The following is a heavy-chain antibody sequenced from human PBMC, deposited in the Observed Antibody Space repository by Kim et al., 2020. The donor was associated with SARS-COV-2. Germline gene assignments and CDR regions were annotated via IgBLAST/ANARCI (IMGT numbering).Heavy chain of an antibody. J-gene: IGHJ4*02. CDR2: TRNKANSYTT. CDR1: GFTFSDHY. D-gene: IGHD6-19*01. CDR3: AREVAGTIDY. Sequence: GGSLRLSCAASGFTFSDHYMDWVRQAPGKGLEWVGRTRNKANSYTTEYAASVKGRFTISRDDSKNSLYLQMNSLKTEDTAVYYCAREVAGTIDYWGQGTLVTVSS. V-gene: IGHV3-72*01.